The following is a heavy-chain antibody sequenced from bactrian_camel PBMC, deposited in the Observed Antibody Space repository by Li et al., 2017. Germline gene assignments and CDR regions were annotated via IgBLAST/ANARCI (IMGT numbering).Heavy chain of an antibody. CDR2: IATGSGNT. J-gene: IGHJ4*01. D-gene: IGHD2*01. V-gene: IGHV3S40*01. CDR1: KSTVRISR. Sequence: DVQLVESGGGSVQAGGTLRLSCVASKSTVRISRMAWFRRPPGKEREGVARIATGSGNTYYADSVKGRFTVSRDNANNTVNLMMNSLKPVDTAMYYCAANFGPYCSGPYLARRANFLGQGTQVTVS.